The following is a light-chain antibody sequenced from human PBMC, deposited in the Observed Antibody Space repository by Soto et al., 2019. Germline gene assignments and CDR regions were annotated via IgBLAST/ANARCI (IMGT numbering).Light chain of an antibody. CDR1: QSISSA. CDR3: QQSFSTRFT. V-gene: IGKV1-39*01. Sequence: EIQMTQSPSSLSASVGDRVTITCRASQSISSALNWYQQKPGKAPELLIYGASTLQSGVPSRFSGSGSGRDFTLTISRLQPEDFATYHCQQSFSTRFTFGPGTKVDIK. J-gene: IGKJ3*01. CDR2: GAS.